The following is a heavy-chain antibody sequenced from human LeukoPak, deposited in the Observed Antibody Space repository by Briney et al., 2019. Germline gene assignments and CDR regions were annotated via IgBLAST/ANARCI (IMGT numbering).Heavy chain of an antibody. CDR3: VKSIASRGEIVFDI. D-gene: IGHD6-6*01. Sequence: PSETLSLTCNVSNGSITSYYWGWVRQPPGKGLEVIGYIHYSGSTNYNPSLKSRVAISAEKSKNQFSLKLSSVTAADTALYFCVKSIASRGEIVFDIWGQGTMVTVSS. J-gene: IGHJ3*02. CDR1: NGSITSYY. V-gene: IGHV4-59*01. CDR2: IHYSGST.